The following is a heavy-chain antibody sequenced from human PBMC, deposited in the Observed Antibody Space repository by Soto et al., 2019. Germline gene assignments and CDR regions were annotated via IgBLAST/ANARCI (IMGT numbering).Heavy chain of an antibody. J-gene: IGHJ1*01. CDR2: IKQDGSEK. Sequence: GRALRQSWAGSGFMSGRDWMSWVLLAPKKGLEWVVNIKQDGSEKYYVDSVKGRFTISRDNAKNSLYLQMNSLRAEATAVYYCARDKFIFYCHDDHRDEIYF. V-gene: IGHV3-7*01. D-gene: IGHD1-1*01. CDR1: GFMSGRDW. CDR3: ARDKFIFYCHDDHRDEIYF.